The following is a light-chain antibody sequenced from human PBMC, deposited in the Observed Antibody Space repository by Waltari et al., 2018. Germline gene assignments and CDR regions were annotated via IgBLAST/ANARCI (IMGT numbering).Light chain of an antibody. CDR1: SSDVGGYSF. CDR3: CSYAGGDTLI. V-gene: IGLV2-23*02. J-gene: IGLJ2*01. CDR2: EVT. Sequence: QPALTPPASVSGSPGQSITISCTGTSSDVGGYSFVSWSQQHPGKAPALIIYEVTKRPSGVSNRFSGSKSGNTASLTISGLQAEDEADYYCCSYAGGDTLIFGGGTKLTVL.